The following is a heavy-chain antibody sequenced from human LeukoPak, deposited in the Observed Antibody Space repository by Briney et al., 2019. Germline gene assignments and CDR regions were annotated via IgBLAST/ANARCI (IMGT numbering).Heavy chain of an antibody. CDR3: ARRRLGYYFDY. CDR2: INPRGST. J-gene: IGHJ4*02. CDR1: SGSFSGYY. D-gene: IGHD5-24*01. Sequence: SETLSLTCGVYSGSFSGYYWSWIRQPPGKGLEWIGEINPRGSTNYNPSLKSRVTLSADTSKNQFSLTLNSVTAADTAVYYCARRRLGYYFDYWGQGTLVTVSS. V-gene: IGHV4-34*01.